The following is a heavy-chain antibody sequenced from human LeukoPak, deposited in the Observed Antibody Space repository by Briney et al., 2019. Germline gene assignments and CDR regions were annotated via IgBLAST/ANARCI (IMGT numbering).Heavy chain of an antibody. CDR2: IYHSGRT. Sequence: SETLSLTCAVSGGSISSTSWYSWVRQPPGKGLEWIGEIYHSGRTNYKASLKSRVTISLDKSKNQFSLKLSSVTAADTAVYYCARASTPRNYMDVWGKGTTVTVSS. CDR3: ARASTPRNYMDV. CDR1: GGSISSTSW. V-gene: IGHV4-4*02. J-gene: IGHJ6*03.